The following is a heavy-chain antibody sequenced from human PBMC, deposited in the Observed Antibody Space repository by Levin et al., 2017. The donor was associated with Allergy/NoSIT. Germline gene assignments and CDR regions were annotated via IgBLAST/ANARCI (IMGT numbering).Heavy chain of an antibody. CDR1: GFTFSNAW. J-gene: IGHJ4*02. V-gene: IGHV3-15*01. Sequence: GESLKISCAASGFTFSNAWMSWVRQAPGKGLEWVGRIKSKTDGGTTDYVAPVKGRFTISRDDSKNTLYLQMSSLKTEDTAVYYCTTDAYGGFDYWGQGALVTVSS. CDR2: IKSKTDGGTT. CDR3: TTDAYGGFDY. D-gene: IGHD3-10*01.